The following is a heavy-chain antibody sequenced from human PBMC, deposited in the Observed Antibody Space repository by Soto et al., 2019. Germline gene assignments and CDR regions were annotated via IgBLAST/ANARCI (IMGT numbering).Heavy chain of an antibody. CDR1: GGSISSYY. D-gene: IGHD6-13*01. J-gene: IGHJ3*01. CDR3: ARDRIAADGTEVAFDF. Sequence: QVQLQESGPGLVKPSETLSLSCTVSGGSISSYYWSWIRQPPGKGLEWIAYIDYSGSIKYNPSLKSRVTISVDTSKIQISLKLCSVTAADTAIYYCARDRIAADGTEVAFDFWGQGTMVTVSS. V-gene: IGHV4-59*01. CDR2: IDYSGSI.